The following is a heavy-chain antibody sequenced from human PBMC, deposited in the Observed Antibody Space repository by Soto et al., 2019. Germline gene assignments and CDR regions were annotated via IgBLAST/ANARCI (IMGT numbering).Heavy chain of an antibody. D-gene: IGHD5-12*01. J-gene: IGHJ3*02. V-gene: IGHV3-30*18. Sequence: QVQLVESGGGVVQPGRSLRLSCAASGFTFSSYGMHWVRQAPGKGLEWVAVISYDGSNKYYADSVKGRFTISRDNSKNSLYLQMNSLRAADTAVYFCAKQGDGYNYAFDMWGQGTIVTVSS. CDR3: AKQGDGYNYAFDM. CDR2: ISYDGSNK. CDR1: GFTFSSYG.